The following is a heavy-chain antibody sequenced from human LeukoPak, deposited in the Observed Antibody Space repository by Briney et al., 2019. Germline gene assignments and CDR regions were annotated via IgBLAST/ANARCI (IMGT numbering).Heavy chain of an antibody. V-gene: IGHV4-39*01. CDR3: ARHGGGRYYDFWSGYQDY. CDR1: GGSISSSSYY. CDR2: IYYSGST. D-gene: IGHD3-3*01. J-gene: IGHJ4*02. Sequence: PSETLSLTCTVSGGSISSSSYYWGWIRQPPGKGLEWIGSIYYSGSTYYNPSLKSRATISVDTSKNQFSLKLSSVTAADTAVYYCARHGGGRYYDFWSGYQDYWGQGTLVTVSS.